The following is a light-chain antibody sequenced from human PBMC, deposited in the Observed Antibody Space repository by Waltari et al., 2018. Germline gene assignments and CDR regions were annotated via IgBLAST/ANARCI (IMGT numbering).Light chain of an antibody. CDR2: NAS. CDR1: QTFGSPF. CDR3: QYHDGPGT. Sequence: EIVFEQSPGTLSLSPGERATLSRRARQTFGSPFLPWFQQKPGQSPRLLIGNASARATGVPDRFSGRASGTDFTLTISRLGPEDFAVYFCQYHDGPGTFGRGTKV. V-gene: IGKV3-20*01. J-gene: IGKJ1*01.